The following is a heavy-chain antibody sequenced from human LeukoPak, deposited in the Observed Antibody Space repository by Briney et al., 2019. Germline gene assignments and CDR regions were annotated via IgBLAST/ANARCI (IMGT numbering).Heavy chain of an antibody. D-gene: IGHD3-10*01. Sequence: GESLKISCKGSGYSFTTHWLGWVRQLPGKGLEWMGLIFPGDSETIYSPSFQGQVTLSADKSINTAYLQWSSLKAADTAMYYCARPRYYGSGSSVDYWGQGTLVTVSS. CDR1: GYSFTTHW. V-gene: IGHV5-51*01. CDR2: IFPGDSET. CDR3: ARPRYYGSGSSVDY. J-gene: IGHJ4*02.